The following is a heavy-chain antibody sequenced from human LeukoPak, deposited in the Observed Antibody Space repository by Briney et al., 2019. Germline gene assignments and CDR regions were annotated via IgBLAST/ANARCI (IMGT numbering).Heavy chain of an antibody. Sequence: PGGSLRLSCAASGFTVSSNYMSWVRQAPGKGLVWVSRVNSDGSTTNYADSVKGRFTISRDNAENTLYMRMNSLRPEDTAVYYCARGYYSSSRFDSWGQGTLVTVSS. J-gene: IGHJ4*02. D-gene: IGHD6-13*01. CDR1: GFTVSSNY. CDR3: ARGYYSSSRFDS. CDR2: VNSDGSTT. V-gene: IGHV3-74*01.